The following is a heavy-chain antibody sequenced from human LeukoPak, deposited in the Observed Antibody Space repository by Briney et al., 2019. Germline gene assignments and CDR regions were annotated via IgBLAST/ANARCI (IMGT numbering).Heavy chain of an antibody. CDR3: AKDYRGSGYFFDV. V-gene: IGHV3-23*01. CDR2: ISGNGDTT. J-gene: IGHJ3*01. CDR1: GFTFSNYA. D-gene: IGHD3-3*01. Sequence: GGSLRLSCSGSGFTFSNYAMSWVRQAPGKGLEWVSVISGNGDTTYYADSVKGRFTISRDNSKNTLYLQMNSLRAEDTAIYSCAKDYRGSGYFFDVWGQGTMVAVSS.